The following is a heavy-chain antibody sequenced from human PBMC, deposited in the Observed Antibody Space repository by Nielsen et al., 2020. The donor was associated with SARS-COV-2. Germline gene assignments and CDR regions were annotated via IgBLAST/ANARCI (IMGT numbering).Heavy chain of an antibody. CDR1: GYNFASLW. Sequence: GESLTISCKVSGYNFASLWIGWVRQMPGKGLEWLGIIFPHDLETVYSPSFQGQVTISAAKSSNIAYLQWSSLKATDTATYYCARLRSGNYFVDSWGQGTQVAVSS. CDR3: ARLRSGNYFVDS. J-gene: IGHJ4*02. CDR2: IFPHDLET. D-gene: IGHD3-9*01. V-gene: IGHV5-51*01.